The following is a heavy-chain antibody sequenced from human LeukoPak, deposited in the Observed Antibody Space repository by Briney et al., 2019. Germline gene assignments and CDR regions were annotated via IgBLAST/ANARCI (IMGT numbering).Heavy chain of an antibody. CDR3: ARDLSRAANLDY. D-gene: IGHD6-13*01. Sequence: GGSLRLSCAASGFTFSSYSMNWVRQAPGKGLEWVSSISSSSSYIYYADSMKGRFTISRDNAKNSLYLQMNSLRAEDTAVYYCARDLSRAANLDYWGQGTLVTVSS. V-gene: IGHV3-21*01. CDR2: ISSSSSYI. J-gene: IGHJ4*02. CDR1: GFTFSSYS.